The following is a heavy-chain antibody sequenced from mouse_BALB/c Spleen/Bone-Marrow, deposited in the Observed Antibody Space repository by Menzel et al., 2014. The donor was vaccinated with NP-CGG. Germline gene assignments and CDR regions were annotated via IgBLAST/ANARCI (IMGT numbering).Heavy chain of an antibody. Sequence: EVQLQESGAEFVKPGASVKLSCTASGFNIKDTYMHWVKRRPEQGLEWIGRIDPANDNTKYDPKFQGEATITADTSSNTAYLQLSSLTSEDTAVYYCARADGYYAWFAYWGQGTLVTVSA. V-gene: IGHV14-3*02. J-gene: IGHJ3*01. D-gene: IGHD2-3*01. CDR3: ARADGYYAWFAY. CDR2: IDPANDNT. CDR1: GFNIKDTY.